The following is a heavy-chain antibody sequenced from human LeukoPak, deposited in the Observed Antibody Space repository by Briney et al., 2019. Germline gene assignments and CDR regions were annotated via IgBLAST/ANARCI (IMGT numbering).Heavy chain of an antibody. CDR2: IYYSGST. J-gene: IGHJ4*02. CDR3: ARLVTGRQWRVEYFDY. D-gene: IGHD6-19*01. Sequence: SETLSLTCTVSGGSISSHYWSWIRQPPGEGLEWIGYIYYSGSTNYNPSLKSRVTISVDTSKNQFSLKLSSVTAADTAVYYCARLVTGRQWRVEYFDYWGQGTLVTVSS. V-gene: IGHV4-59*08. CDR1: GGSISSHY.